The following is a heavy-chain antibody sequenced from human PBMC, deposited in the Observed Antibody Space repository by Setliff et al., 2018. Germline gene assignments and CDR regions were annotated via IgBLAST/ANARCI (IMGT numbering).Heavy chain of an antibody. Sequence: PSETLSLTCTVSGGSISSGDYYWSWIRQPAGKGLEWIGHIYTSGSTNYNPSLKSRVTISVDTSKNQFSLKLSSVTAADTAVYYCARDFSSSWYGSYYYYYYMDVWGKGTTVTVSS. CDR3: ARDFSSSWYGSYYYYYYMDV. D-gene: IGHD6-13*01. CDR2: IYTSGST. CDR1: GGSISSGDYY. V-gene: IGHV4-61*09. J-gene: IGHJ6*03.